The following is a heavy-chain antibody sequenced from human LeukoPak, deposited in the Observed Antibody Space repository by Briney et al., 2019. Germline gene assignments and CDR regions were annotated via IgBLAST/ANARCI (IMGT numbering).Heavy chain of an antibody. D-gene: IGHD6-19*01. V-gene: IGHV3-11*01. J-gene: IGHJ1*01. Sequence: GGSLRLSCAASRFTVSSNYMTWVRQAPGKGLEWVSYISSSGSTIYYADSVKGRFTISRDNAKNSLYLQMNSLRAEDTAVYYCARPLGGSSGWYLGFQHWGQGTLVTVSS. CDR3: ARPLGGSSGWYLGFQH. CDR1: RFTVSSNY. CDR2: ISSSGSTI.